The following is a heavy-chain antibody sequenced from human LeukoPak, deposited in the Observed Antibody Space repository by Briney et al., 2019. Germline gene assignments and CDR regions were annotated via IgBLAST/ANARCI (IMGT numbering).Heavy chain of an antibody. CDR1: GGSISSYY. CDR2: IYYSGST. D-gene: IGHD3-22*01. Sequence: KTSETLSLTCTVSGGSISSYYWSWIRQPPGKGLERIGYIYYSGSTNYNPSLKSRVTISVDTSKNQFSLKLSSVTAADTAVYYCARSGYDSSGYPDYWGQGTLVTVSS. CDR3: ARSGYDSSGYPDY. J-gene: IGHJ4*02. V-gene: IGHV4-59*01.